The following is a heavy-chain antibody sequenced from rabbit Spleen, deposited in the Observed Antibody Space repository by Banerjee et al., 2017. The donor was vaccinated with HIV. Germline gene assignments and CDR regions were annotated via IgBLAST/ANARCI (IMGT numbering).Heavy chain of an antibody. Sequence: QSLEESGGDLVKPGASLTLTCTASGIDFSSDYYMCWVRQAPGKGLEWIACIHTRRDGRWYASWAKGRFTISKTPATTVSLQMTSLTAADTATYFCARLRYDSGSNFDLWGPGTLVTVS. V-gene: IGHV1S40*01. CDR2: IHTRRDGR. D-gene: IGHD4-2*01. CDR3: ARLRYDSGSNFDL. J-gene: IGHJ4*01. CDR1: GIDFSSDYY.